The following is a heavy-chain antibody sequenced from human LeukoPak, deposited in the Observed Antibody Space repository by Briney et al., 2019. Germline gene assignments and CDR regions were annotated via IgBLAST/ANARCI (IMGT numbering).Heavy chain of an antibody. J-gene: IGHJ5*02. Sequence: GGSLRLSCAASGFTFSSYAMSWIRQAPGKGLEWVSYISSSGSTIYYADSVKGRFTISRDNAKNSLYLQMNSLRAEDTAVYYCARGRDYGDYNWSDPWGQGTLVTVSS. CDR1: GFTFSSYA. CDR2: ISSSGSTI. V-gene: IGHV3-11*01. D-gene: IGHD4-17*01. CDR3: ARGRDYGDYNWSDP.